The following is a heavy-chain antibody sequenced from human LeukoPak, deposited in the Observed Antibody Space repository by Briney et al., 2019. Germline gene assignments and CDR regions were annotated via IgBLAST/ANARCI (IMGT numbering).Heavy chain of an antibody. Sequence: GGSLRLSCAASGFTFSSYAMSWVRQAPGKGLEWVSAISGSGSNAYYANSVKGRFTISRDNSKNTLYLQVNSLRAEDTALYYCAKGGSSGWNCFDFWGQGTLVTVSS. V-gene: IGHV3-23*01. CDR3: AKGGSSGWNCFDF. CDR1: GFTFSSYA. CDR2: ISGSGSNA. J-gene: IGHJ5*01. D-gene: IGHD6-19*01.